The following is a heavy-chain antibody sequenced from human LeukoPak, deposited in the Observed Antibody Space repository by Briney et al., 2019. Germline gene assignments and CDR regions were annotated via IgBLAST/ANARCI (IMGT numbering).Heavy chain of an antibody. Sequence: GGSLRLSCAASGFTVSSNYMSWVRQAPGKGLEWVSVIYSGGSTYYADSVKGRFTISRDNSKNTLYLQMNSLRAEDTAVYYCAKPCTTATINYFDYWGQGTLVTVSS. CDR3: AKPCTTATINYFDY. D-gene: IGHD1-1*01. CDR2: IYSGGST. CDR1: GFTVSSNY. V-gene: IGHV3-66*04. J-gene: IGHJ4*02.